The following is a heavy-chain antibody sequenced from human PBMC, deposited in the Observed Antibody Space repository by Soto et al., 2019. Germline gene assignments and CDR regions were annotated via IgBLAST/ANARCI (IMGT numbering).Heavy chain of an antibody. CDR2: INSDGRST. CDR1: SFW. Sequence: SFWGRWVRKKKEKGLVWVSRINSDGRSTSYADSVKGRFTISRDNAKNTLYLQMNSLRAEDTAVYYCAREKVYYYGSGSSGFDIWGQGTMVTVSS. CDR3: AREKVYYYGSGSSGFDI. V-gene: IGHV3-74*01. D-gene: IGHD3-10*01. J-gene: IGHJ3*02.